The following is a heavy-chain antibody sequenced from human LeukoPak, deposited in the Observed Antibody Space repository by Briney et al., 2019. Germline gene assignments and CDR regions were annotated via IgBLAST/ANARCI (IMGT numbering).Heavy chain of an antibody. CDR1: GFTVSSNY. CDR2: IYSGGST. V-gene: IGHV3-53*01. J-gene: IGHJ4*02. D-gene: IGHD2-2*01. CDR3: ARTSEVTRPFDY. Sequence: PGGSLRLSCAASGFTVSSNYMSWVRQAPGKGLEWVSVIYSGGSTYYADSVKGRFTISRDNSKNTLYLQMNSLRAEDTAVYYCARTSEVTRPFDYWGQGTLVTVSS.